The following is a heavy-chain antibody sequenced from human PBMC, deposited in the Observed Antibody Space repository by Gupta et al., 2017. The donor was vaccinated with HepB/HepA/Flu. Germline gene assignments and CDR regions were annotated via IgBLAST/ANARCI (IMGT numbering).Heavy chain of an antibody. Sequence: EVQLVESGGGLVNPGGSLRLSCEASGFTFSNAWMTWVRQAPGKGLEWVGRIKSKTEGGTLDYAAPGKDRFTISRDDSKNTRDLQMNSLKSEETSIYYCTREVGATGSYYYGMDVGGQGTTVTVSS. CDR1: GFTFSNAW. CDR3: TREVGATGSYYYGMDV. V-gene: IGHV3-15*01. J-gene: IGHJ6*02. CDR2: IKSKTEGGTL. D-gene: IGHD1-26*01.